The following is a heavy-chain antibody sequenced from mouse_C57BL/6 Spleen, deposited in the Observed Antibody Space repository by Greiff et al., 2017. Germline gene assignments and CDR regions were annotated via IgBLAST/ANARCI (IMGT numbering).Heavy chain of an antibody. D-gene: IGHD1-1*01. Sequence: DVQLQESGPGLVKPSQSLSLTCTVTGYSITSGYDWHWIRHFPGNKLERMGYISYSGSTNYNPSIKSRIPSTHVTSNNHFFLKLNSMTTEDTATYYCAGGGDSYGSRDAMYCWGHGASVTVSS. CDR1: GYSITSGYD. CDR2: ISYSGST. CDR3: AGGGDSYGSRDAMYC. V-gene: IGHV3-1*01. J-gene: IGHJ4*01.